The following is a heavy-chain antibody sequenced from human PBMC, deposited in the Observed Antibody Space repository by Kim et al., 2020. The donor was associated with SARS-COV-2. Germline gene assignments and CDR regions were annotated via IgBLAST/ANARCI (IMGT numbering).Heavy chain of an antibody. CDR2: ISGSDDRT. Sequence: GGSLRLSCAASGFSFSSFAMTWVRQAPGKGLEGKGLEWVSTISGSDDRTYYADSVKGRFTISRDNSKNTLYLQMNSLRAEDTAVYHCAKERVVPATGDAFDIWGQGTMVTVSS. CDR1: GFSFSSFA. V-gene: IGHV3-23*01. CDR3: AKERVVPATGDAFDI. D-gene: IGHD2-15*01. J-gene: IGHJ3*02.